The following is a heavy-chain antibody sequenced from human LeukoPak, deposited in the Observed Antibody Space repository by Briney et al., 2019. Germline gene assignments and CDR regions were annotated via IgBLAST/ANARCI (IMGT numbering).Heavy chain of an antibody. J-gene: IGHJ6*03. V-gene: IGHV4-34*01. Sequence: SETLSLTCAVYGGSFSGYCWSWIRQPPGEGLWWIGEINHSGSTNYNPSLKSRVTISVDTSKNQFSLKLTSVTDADTAVYYCARGLRFLECLSHEYMDVWGKGTTVTVSS. CDR2: INHSGST. CDR3: ARGLRFLECLSHEYMDV. D-gene: IGHD3-3*01. CDR1: GGSFSGYC.